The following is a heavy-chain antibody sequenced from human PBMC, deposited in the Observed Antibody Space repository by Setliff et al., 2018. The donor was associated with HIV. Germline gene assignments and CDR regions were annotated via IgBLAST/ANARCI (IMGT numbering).Heavy chain of an antibody. D-gene: IGHD3-9*01. CDR1: GHTFTDYY. CDR2: INPKSGVT. Sequence: PRASVKVSCKASGHTFTDYYIHWVRQAPGHGLEWVGRINPKSGVTSYAQNFRARVTMTRDTSSTTAYMELSTLRSDDTALYYCARDLIRITPHGDLTFWGQGTLVTVSS. V-gene: IGHV1-2*06. J-gene: IGHJ4*02. CDR3: ARDLIRITPHGDLTF.